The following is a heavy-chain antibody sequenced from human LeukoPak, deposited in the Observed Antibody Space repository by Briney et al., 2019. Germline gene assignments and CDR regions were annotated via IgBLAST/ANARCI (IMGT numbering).Heavy chain of an antibody. CDR3: AREDYYDSGSNDY. J-gene: IGHJ4*02. V-gene: IGHV1-8*03. CDR2: MNPNSGIT. Sequence: ASVKVSCKASGYTFTNYDINWVRQATGQGLEWMGWMNPNSGITAYAQKFQGRVTITRNTSISTAYMELSSLGSEDTAVYFCAREDYYDSGSNDYWGQGTLVTVSS. CDR1: GYTFTNYD. D-gene: IGHD3-22*01.